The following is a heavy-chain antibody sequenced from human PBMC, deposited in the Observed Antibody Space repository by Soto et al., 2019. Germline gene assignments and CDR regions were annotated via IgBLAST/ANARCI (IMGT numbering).Heavy chain of an antibody. V-gene: IGHV4-59*01. CDR3: ARSNSDFDY. CDR2: IYYSGST. J-gene: IGHJ4*02. CDR1: GGSISIYY. Sequence: PSETLSLTCTVSGGSISIYYWSWIRQPPGKGLEWIGYIYYSGSTNYNPSLKSRVTISVDTSKNQFSLKLSSVTAADTAVYYCARSNSDFDYWGQGTLVTVSS. D-gene: IGHD6-13*01.